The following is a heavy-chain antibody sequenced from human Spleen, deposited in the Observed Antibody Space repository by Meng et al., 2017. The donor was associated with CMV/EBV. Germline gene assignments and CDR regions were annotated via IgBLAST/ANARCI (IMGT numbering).Heavy chain of an antibody. J-gene: IGHJ5*02. CDR3: ARDGGAYRWFDP. CDR1: GYTFTNYE. D-gene: IGHD2-15*01. Sequence: GYTFTNYENNWVRQAPGQGLEWMGWMNPNTGSTAYAQKFQDRVIMTRKTSMSTAYLDLTSLTSEDTAVYYCARDGGAYRWFDPWGQGTLVTVSS. V-gene: IGHV1-8*01. CDR2: MNPNTGST.